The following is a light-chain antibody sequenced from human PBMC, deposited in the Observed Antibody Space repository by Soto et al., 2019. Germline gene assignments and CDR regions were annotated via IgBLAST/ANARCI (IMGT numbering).Light chain of an antibody. Sequence: DIVMTQSPDSLAVSLGERATINCKSSQSVYYSSNNKNYLAWYQQKPGQPPKLLIYWASTRESGVPDRFSGTGSGTNFTLTISSLQAEGVAVYYCQQYYSTLPYTFGQGTKLEIK. CDR1: QSVYYSSNNKNY. V-gene: IGKV4-1*01. CDR2: WAS. J-gene: IGKJ2*01. CDR3: QQYYSTLPYT.